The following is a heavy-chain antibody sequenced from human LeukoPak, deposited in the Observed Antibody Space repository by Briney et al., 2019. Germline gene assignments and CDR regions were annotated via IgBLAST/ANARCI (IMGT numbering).Heavy chain of an antibody. Sequence: ASLKVSCKASGYTFTSYAMHWVRQAPGQRLEWMGCINAGNGNTKYSQKFQGRVTITRDTSASTAYMELSSLRSEDTAVYYCAREITMVRGVQYYYYGMDVWGKGTTVTVSS. J-gene: IGHJ6*04. D-gene: IGHD3-10*01. V-gene: IGHV1-3*01. CDR2: INAGNGNT. CDR3: AREITMVRGVQYYYYGMDV. CDR1: GYTFTSYA.